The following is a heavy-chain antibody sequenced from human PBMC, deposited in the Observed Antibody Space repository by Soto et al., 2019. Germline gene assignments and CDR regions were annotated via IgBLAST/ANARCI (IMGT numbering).Heavy chain of an antibody. CDR2: MNPDSDNT. CDR1: GYTFISFD. J-gene: IGHJ4*02. CDR3: ARTGYSPGGVCGGDCPGWDLDY. Sequence: ASVKVSCKASGYTFISFDINWVRQAPGQGPEWMGWMNPDSDNTGTAQKFQGRVTMTRNTSISTAYMELSSLRSDDTAMYYCARTGYSPGGVCGGDCPGWDLDYWGRGTLVTVSS. V-gene: IGHV1-8*01. D-gene: IGHD2-21*01.